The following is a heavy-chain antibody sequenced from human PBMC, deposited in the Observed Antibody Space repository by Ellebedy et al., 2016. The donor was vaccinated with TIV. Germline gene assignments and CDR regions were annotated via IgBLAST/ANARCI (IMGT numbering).Heavy chain of an antibody. Sequence: PGGSLRLSCAASGFTVSSSYMHWVRQAPGKGLEWVSVLYSGGSTKYADSVKGRFTISRDNSKNTLYLQMDSLRAEDTAIYYCAKEGVKMASHWYFDLWGRGTLVTVSS. CDR1: GFTVSSSY. V-gene: IGHV3-53*01. CDR2: LYSGGST. J-gene: IGHJ2*01. CDR3: AKEGVKMASHWYFDL. D-gene: IGHD5-24*01.